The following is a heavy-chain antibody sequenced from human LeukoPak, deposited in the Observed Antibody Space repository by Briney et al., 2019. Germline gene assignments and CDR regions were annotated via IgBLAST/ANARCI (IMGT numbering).Heavy chain of an antibody. D-gene: IGHD4-17*01. CDR3: ATARAEYGDYNSYYYMDV. Sequence: SETLSLTCNVSGDSLSGASYFWTWVRQPAGKGLEWIGRIYSSGTTYYNPSLKTRVTISLEESQNQFYLDLNSVTAADTAVYFCATARAEYGDYNSYYYMDVWGKGTTVTVSS. V-gene: IGHV4-61*02. CDR2: IYSSGTT. J-gene: IGHJ6*03. CDR1: GDSLSGASYF.